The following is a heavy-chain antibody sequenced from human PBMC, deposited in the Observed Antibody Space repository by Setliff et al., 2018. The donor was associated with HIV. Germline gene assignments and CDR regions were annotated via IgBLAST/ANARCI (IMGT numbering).Heavy chain of an antibody. CDR1: GYSIGSGYY. CDR2: IYHTGST. V-gene: IGHV4-38-2*01. J-gene: IGHJ4*02. D-gene: IGHD3-9*01. Sequence: PSETLSLTCAVSGYSIGSGYYWGWIRQPPGKGLEWIGSIYHTGSTYYNPSLKSRVTISVDTSKNQFSLKLSSVTAADTAVYYCARAAPGYDILSGYYMPSVDYWGQGTLVTVSS. CDR3: ARAAPGYDILSGYYMPSVDY.